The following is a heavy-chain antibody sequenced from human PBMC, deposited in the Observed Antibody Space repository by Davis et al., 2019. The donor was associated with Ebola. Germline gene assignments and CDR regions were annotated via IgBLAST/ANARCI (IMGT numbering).Heavy chain of an antibody. Sequence: SETLSLTCTVSGGSISSGGYYWSWIRQHPGKGLEWIGYIYYSGSTYYNPSLKSRVTISVDTSKNQFSLKLSSVTAAETAVYYCARDRSSSWAFDIWGQGTMVTVSS. J-gene: IGHJ3*02. D-gene: IGHD6-13*01. CDR3: ARDRSSSWAFDI. CDR2: IYYSGST. CDR1: GGSISSGGYY. V-gene: IGHV4-31*03.